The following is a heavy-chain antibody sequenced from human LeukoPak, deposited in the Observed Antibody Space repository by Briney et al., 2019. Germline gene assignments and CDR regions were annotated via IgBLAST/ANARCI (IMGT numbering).Heavy chain of an antibody. CDR1: GFTFDDYG. V-gene: IGHV3-20*04. Sequence: PGGSLRLSCAASGFTFDDYGMSWVRQAPGKGLEWVSGINWNGGSTGYADSEKGRFTISRDNAKNSLYLQMNSLRAEDTALYYCASMTYYYDSSGYYVAGEDYWGQGTLVTVSS. CDR2: INWNGGST. J-gene: IGHJ4*02. CDR3: ASMTYYYDSSGYYVAGEDY. D-gene: IGHD3-22*01.